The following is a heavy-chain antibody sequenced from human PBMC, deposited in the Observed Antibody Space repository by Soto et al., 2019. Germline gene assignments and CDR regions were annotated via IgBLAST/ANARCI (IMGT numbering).Heavy chain of an antibody. CDR3: ARSVAVPGAHIDY. J-gene: IGHJ4*02. CDR1: VGSISCSY. V-gene: IGHV4-59*01. Sequence: SETLSLTCIVSVGSISCSYWIWIRQSPGKGLEWLGYVYYTGSTNYSPSLRSRVSISVDTSKNEFSLRLSSVTAADTAVYFCARSVAVPGAHIDYWGQGTQVTVSS. CDR2: VYYTGST. D-gene: IGHD6-19*01.